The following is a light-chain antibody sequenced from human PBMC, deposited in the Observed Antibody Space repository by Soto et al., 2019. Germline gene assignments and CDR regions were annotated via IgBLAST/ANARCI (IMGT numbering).Light chain of an antibody. CDR1: SSDVGWYNY. V-gene: IGLV2-14*01. J-gene: IGLJ1*01. CDR3: SSYTSSSTPCV. Sequence: QSALTQPPSVSGSPGQSITISCSGTSSDVGWYNYVSWYQQHPGKAPKLMIYEVSNRPSGVSNRFSGSKSGNTAPLTISGLQAEDVADYYCSSYTSSSTPCVFVTGTKFTVL. CDR2: EVS.